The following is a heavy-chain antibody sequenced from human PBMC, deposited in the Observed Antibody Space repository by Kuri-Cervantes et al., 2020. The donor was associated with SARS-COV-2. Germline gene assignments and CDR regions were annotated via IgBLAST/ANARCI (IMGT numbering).Heavy chain of an antibody. Sequence: GGSLRLSCAASGFTFSSYSMNWVRQAPGKGLEWVSSISSSSSYIYYADSVKGRFTISRDNAKNSLYLQMNSLRAEDTAVYYCAKDKWELLFQPLDAFDIWGQGTMVTVSS. D-gene: IGHD1-26*01. V-gene: IGHV3-21*04. CDR1: GFTFSSYS. CDR3: AKDKWELLFQPLDAFDI. CDR2: ISSSSSYI. J-gene: IGHJ3*02.